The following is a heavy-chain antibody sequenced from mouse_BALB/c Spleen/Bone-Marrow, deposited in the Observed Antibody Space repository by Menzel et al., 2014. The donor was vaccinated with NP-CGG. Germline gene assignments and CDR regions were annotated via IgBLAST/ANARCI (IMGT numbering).Heavy chain of an antibody. CDR1: GFTFNTYA. Sequence: DVLLVESGGGLVQPKGSLKLSCAASGFTFNTYAMNWVRQAPGKGLEWVARIRSKSNNYATYYADSVKDRFTISRDDSQSMLYLQMNNLKTEDTATYYCVRQNYDYAWFAYWGQGTLVTVSA. D-gene: IGHD2-4*01. CDR3: VRQNYDYAWFAY. CDR2: IRSKSNNYAT. J-gene: IGHJ3*01. V-gene: IGHV10-1*02.